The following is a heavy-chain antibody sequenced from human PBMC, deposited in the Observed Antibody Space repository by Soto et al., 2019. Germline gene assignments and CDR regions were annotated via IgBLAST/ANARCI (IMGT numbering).Heavy chain of an antibody. CDR2: IIPIFGTA. J-gene: IGHJ6*02. CDR1: GGTFSSYA. Sequence: QVQLVQSGAEVKKPGSSVKVSCKASGGTFSSYAISWVRQAPGQGLEWMGGIIPIFGTANYAQKFQGRVTITADESTSTAYMELSSLRSEDTAVHYCASGYGDYVFYYYYGMDVWGQGTTVTVSS. V-gene: IGHV1-69*01. D-gene: IGHD4-17*01. CDR3: ASGYGDYVFYYYYGMDV.